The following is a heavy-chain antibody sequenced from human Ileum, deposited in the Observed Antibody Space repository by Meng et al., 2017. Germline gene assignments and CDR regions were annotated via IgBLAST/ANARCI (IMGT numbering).Heavy chain of an antibody. CDR1: GAYVSWVIHL. CDR3: ARHLGSVWVLGD. Sequence: QVQMRESGPGLMRPARTQLLTVNGRGAYVSWVIHLWNWSRQCPGRGLEWIGHGSHTQDTKYNPSLNSRVSISIDKSKNQNSLNLTSVTAAGTAVYYCARHLGSVWVLGDWGQGSLVTVSS. V-gene: IGHV4-61*01. CDR2: GSHTQDT. D-gene: IGHD3-3*02. J-gene: IGHJ4*02.